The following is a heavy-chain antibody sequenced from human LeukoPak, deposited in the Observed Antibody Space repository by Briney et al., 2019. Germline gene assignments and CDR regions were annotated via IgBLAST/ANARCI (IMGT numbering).Heavy chain of an antibody. V-gene: IGHV3-21*01. CDR3: ARDPSIAAAGRIDY. Sequence: GGSLRLSCAASGFTVSSNYMSWVRQAPGKGLQWVSAISGSGGDTFYADSVKGRFTISRDNAKNSLYLQMNSLRAEDTAVYYCARDPSIAAAGRIDYWGQGTLVTVSS. D-gene: IGHD6-13*01. J-gene: IGHJ4*02. CDR2: ISGSGGDT. CDR1: GFTVSSNY.